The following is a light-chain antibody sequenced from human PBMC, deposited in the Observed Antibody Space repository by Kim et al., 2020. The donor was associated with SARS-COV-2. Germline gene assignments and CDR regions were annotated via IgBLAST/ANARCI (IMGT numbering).Light chain of an antibody. J-gene: IGLJ2*01. CDR2: GKN. CDR1: CLRSYY. CDR3: NSRDSSGNHLVV. Sequence: LVQTARITCQGDCLRSYYASWYQQKPGQAHVLVIYGKNNRPSGTPDRVSGSSSGNTTSVTITGAQAEDEADYYCNSRDSSGNHLVVFGGGTQLTVL. V-gene: IGLV3-19*01.